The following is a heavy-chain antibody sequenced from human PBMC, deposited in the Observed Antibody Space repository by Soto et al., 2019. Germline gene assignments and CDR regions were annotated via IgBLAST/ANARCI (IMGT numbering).Heavy chain of an antibody. CDR3: TTDSYSSKTIVRFDY. J-gene: IGHJ4*01. Sequence: CKGSGYTFTSYWIGWVRQMPGKGLEWMGIIYPGDSDTRYSPSFQGQVTISADKSISTAYLQWSSLKASDTAVYYCTTDSYSSKTIVRFDYWGHGTLVTVSS. CDR2: IYPGDSDT. V-gene: IGHV5-51*01. D-gene: IGHD2-2*01. CDR1: GYTFTSYW.